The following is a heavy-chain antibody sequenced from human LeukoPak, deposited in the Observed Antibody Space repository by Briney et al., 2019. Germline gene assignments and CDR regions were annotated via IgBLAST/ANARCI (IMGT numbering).Heavy chain of an antibody. D-gene: IGHD3-10*01. Sequence: GGSLRLSSAASGFTFSSYAMSWVRQAPGKGLEWVSAISGSGGSTYYADSVKGRLTISRDNSKNTLYLQMNSLRAEDTAVYYCARVSMVRGVIIRGARGGYFDYWGQGTLVTVSS. CDR2: ISGSGGST. CDR3: ARVSMVRGVIIRGARGGYFDY. V-gene: IGHV3-23*01. J-gene: IGHJ4*02. CDR1: GFTFSSYA.